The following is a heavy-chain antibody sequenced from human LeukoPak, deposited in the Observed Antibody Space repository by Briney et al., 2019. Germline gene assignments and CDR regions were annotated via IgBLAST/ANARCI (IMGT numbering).Heavy chain of an antibody. V-gene: IGHV4-28*01. CDR2: IYYSGST. CDR1: TYSIGSSHW. CDR3: ARLYSGSYYFFDY. Sequence: SETLSLTCAVSTYSIGSSHWWGWIRQTPGKGLEWIGHIYYSGSTYYNPSLKSRVTVSVDTSKNQFSLKLSSVTAVDTAVYYCARLYSGSYYFFDYWGQGTLVTVSS. D-gene: IGHD1-26*01. J-gene: IGHJ4*02.